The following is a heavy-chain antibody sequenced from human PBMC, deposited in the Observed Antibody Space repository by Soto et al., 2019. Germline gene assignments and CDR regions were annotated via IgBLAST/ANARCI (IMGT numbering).Heavy chain of an antibody. V-gene: IGHV3-74*01. Sequence: PGGSLRLSCAASGFTFSSYAMSWVRQTPGKGLVWVSRINSDGSSTNYADSVKGRFTISRDNAKNTLYLQMNSLRVEDTAVYYCARGATVTTYSNFDYWGQGTLVTVSS. CDR2: INSDGSST. J-gene: IGHJ4*02. CDR1: GFTFSSYA. D-gene: IGHD4-17*01. CDR3: ARGATVTTYSNFDY.